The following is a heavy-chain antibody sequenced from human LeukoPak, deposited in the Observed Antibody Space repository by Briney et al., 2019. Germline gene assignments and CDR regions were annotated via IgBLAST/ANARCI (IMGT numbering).Heavy chain of an antibody. D-gene: IGHD6-6*01. V-gene: IGHV3-74*01. Sequence: PGGSLRLSCAASGFTFSTYWIHCVRQAPGKGLVWVSRISPDGSSTTYADSVKDRFIISRDNAQNTVYLQMSSLRVEDTAVYYCAREYSSSSGRAFDYWGQGTLVTVSS. J-gene: IGHJ4*02. CDR2: ISPDGSST. CDR3: AREYSSSSGRAFDY. CDR1: GFTFSTYW.